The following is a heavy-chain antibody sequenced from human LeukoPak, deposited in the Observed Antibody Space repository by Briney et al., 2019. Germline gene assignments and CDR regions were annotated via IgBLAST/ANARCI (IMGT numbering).Heavy chain of an antibody. CDR2: ISYIGST. V-gene: IGHV4-39*07. CDR3: AADYSGNYHVEFDY. Sequence: PSETLSLTCTVSGGSISSSTYYWGWIRQPPGKGLEWIGSISYIGSTYYNPSLKSRVTISVDTSKNQFSLKLSSVTAADTAVYYCAADYSGNYHVEFDYWGQGTLVTVSS. J-gene: IGHJ4*02. D-gene: IGHD1-26*01. CDR1: GGSISSSTYY.